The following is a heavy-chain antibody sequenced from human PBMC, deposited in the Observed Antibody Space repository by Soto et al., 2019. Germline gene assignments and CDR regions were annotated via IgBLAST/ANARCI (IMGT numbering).Heavy chain of an antibody. Sequence: EVHLLESGGGLVQPGGSLRLSCVASGFTFSAHAMSWVRQAPGKGLEWVSTISSSGGATFYTESVRGRFTISRDNSKNTLFLQMNSLRVEDTAVYYCAKGWCDSWGQGTLVTVSS. CDR2: ISSSGGAT. CDR3: AKGWCDS. J-gene: IGHJ5*01. V-gene: IGHV3-23*01. CDR1: GFTFSAHA.